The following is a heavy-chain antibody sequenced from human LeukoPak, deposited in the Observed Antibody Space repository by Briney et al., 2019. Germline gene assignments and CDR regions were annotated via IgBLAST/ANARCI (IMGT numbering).Heavy chain of an antibody. CDR2: INPTGTTT. Sequence: ASVKVSCKASGYTFTGYHMHWVRQAPGQGLEWVGLINPTGTTTLYAQKFQGRITLTRDMSATTDYMELSSLTSEDTAVYYCARDNSVGGIAWWFDPWGQGTLVTVSS. CDR1: GYTFTGYH. J-gene: IGHJ5*02. CDR3: ARDNSVGGIAWWFDP. V-gene: IGHV1-46*01. D-gene: IGHD1-26*01.